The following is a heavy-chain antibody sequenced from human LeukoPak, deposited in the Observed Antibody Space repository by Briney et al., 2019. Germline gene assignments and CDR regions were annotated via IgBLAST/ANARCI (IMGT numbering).Heavy chain of an antibody. CDR3: ARDSASGYYGSGSYYNA. Sequence: GGSLRLSCAASGFTFSSYSMNWVRQAPGKGLEWVSYISSSGSTIYYADSVKGRFTISRDNAKNSLYLQMNSLRAEDTAVYYCARDSASGYYGSGSYYNAWGQGTLVTVSS. CDR2: ISSSGSTI. CDR1: GFTFSSYS. V-gene: IGHV3-48*04. D-gene: IGHD3-10*01. J-gene: IGHJ4*02.